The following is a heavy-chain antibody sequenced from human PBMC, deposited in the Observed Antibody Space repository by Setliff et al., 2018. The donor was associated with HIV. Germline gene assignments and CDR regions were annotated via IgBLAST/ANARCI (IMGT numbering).Heavy chain of an antibody. J-gene: IGHJ4*02. D-gene: IGHD2-15*01. CDR2: ISVGSGDS. V-gene: IGHV1-3*01. CDR1: GYTFINYD. CDR3: ARDFCGSSCSSGYGYFDH. Sequence: ASVKVSCKASGYTFINYDIHWVRQAPGQRPEWRGRISVGSGDSKYSRASQDRVSFTRDTSAHTVYMELTSLRADDTAVYYCARDFCGSSCSSGYGYFDHWGQGTLVTVSS.